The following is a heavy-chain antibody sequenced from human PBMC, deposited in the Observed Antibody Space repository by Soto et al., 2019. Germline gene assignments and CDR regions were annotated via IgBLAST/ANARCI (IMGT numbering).Heavy chain of an antibody. CDR3: AGDLKPVVLAAMAWGSWFDP. V-gene: IGHV4-59*01. CDR2: IYYSGST. Sequence: SETLSLTCTVSGGSISSYYWSWIRQPPGKGLEWIGYIYYSGSTNYNPSLKSRVAISLDTSKNQFSLKLSSVTAAATAEYSWAGDLKPVVLAAMAWGSWFDPWGQGTLVTVSS. CDR1: GGSISSYY. D-gene: IGHD2-2*01. J-gene: IGHJ5*02.